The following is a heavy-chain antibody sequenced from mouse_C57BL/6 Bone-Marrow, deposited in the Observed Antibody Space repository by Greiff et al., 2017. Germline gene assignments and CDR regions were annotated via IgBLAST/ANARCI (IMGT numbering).Heavy chain of an antibody. CDR3: TVTTVVADY. CDR2: IDPETGGT. CDR1: GYTFTDYD. D-gene: IGHD1-1*01. Sequence: QVHVKQSGAELVRPGASVTLSCKASGYTFTDYDMHWVKQTPVHGLEWIGAIDPETGGTAYNQKFKGKDILTADKSSSTAYMELRSLTSEDSAVYYCTVTTVVADYWGQGTTLTVSS. V-gene: IGHV1-15*01. J-gene: IGHJ2*01.